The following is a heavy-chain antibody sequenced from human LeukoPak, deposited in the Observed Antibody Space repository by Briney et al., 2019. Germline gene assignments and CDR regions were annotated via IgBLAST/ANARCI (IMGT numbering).Heavy chain of an antibody. J-gene: IGHJ4*02. CDR2: IWYDGSNK. CDR3: ARDKGFSNYVDY. D-gene: IGHD2-15*01. CDR1: GFTFSSYG. Sequence: PGGSLRLSCAASGFTFSSYGMHWVRQAPGKGLEWVAVIWYDGSNKYYADSVKGRFTISRDNSKSTLYLQMNSLRAEDTAVYYCARDKGFSNYVDYWGQGTLVTVSS. V-gene: IGHV3-33*01.